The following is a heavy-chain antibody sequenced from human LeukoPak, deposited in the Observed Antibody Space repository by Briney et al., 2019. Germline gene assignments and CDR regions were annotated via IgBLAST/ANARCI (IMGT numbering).Heavy chain of an antibody. CDR3: ARDLVTVTKGFDI. CDR1: DDSFSSHY. Sequence: SETLSLTCAVSDDSFSSHYWTWIRQPPGKGLEWVGCISYIGSTNYNPSLKSRVTISIDTSKNQFSLKLSSVTAADTAVYYCARDLVTVTKGFDIWGQGTMVSGSS. CDR2: ISYIGST. J-gene: IGHJ3*02. V-gene: IGHV4-59*11. D-gene: IGHD4-17*01.